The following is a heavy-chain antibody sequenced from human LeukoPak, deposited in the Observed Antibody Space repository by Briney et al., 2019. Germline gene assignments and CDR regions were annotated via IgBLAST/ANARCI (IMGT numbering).Heavy chain of an antibody. CDR2: ISAYNGNT. D-gene: IGHD1-14*01. V-gene: IGHV1-18*01. CDR3: ARDKSGISIDC. J-gene: IGHJ4*02. Sequence: ASVKVSCKASGYTFTSYGISWVRQPPGQGLEWMGWISAYNGNTNYAQKLQGRVTMTTDTTTSKPYMELRSLRSDDTAVYYCARDKSGISIDCWGQGTLVTVSS. CDR1: GYTFTSYG.